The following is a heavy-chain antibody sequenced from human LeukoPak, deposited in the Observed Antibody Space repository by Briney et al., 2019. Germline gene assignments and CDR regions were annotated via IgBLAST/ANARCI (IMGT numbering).Heavy chain of an antibody. Sequence: PSETLSLTCAVSGGSISSSNWWSWVRQPPGKGLEWIGEIYHSRSTNYNPSLKSRVTISVDKSKNLFSLKLSSVTAADTAVYYCAGVFSAAVSYYYYGMDVWGQGTTVTVSS. V-gene: IGHV4-4*02. D-gene: IGHD2-2*01. CDR2: IYHSRST. CDR3: AGVFSAAVSYYYYGMDV. CDR1: GGSISSSNW. J-gene: IGHJ6*02.